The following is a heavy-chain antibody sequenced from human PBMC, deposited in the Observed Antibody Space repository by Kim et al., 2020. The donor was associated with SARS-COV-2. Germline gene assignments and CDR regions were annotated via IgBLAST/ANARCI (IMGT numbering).Heavy chain of an antibody. Sequence: SVKVSCKASEGTFSSYAISWVRQAPGQGLEWMGRIIPILGIANYAQKFQGRVTITADKSTSTAYMELSSLRSEDTAVYYCARTAISNRVVTPAGFDPWGQGTLVTVSS. D-gene: IGHD2-21*02. J-gene: IGHJ5*02. CDR2: IIPILGIA. CDR1: EGTFSSYA. CDR3: ARTAISNRVVTPAGFDP. V-gene: IGHV1-69*04.